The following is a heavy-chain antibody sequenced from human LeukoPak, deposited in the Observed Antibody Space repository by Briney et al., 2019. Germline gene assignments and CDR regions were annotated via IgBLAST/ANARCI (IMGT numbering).Heavy chain of an antibody. J-gene: IGHJ4*02. CDR3: ARRAPAYDFWSGLFDY. V-gene: IGHV4-34*01. CDR2: INHSGST. D-gene: IGHD3-3*01. Sequence: SETLSLTCAVYGGSFSGYYWSWIRQPPGKGLEWIGEINHSGSTNYNPSLKSRVTISVDTSKNQFSLKLSSVTAADTAVYYCARRAPAYDFWSGLFDYWGQGTLVTVSS. CDR1: GGSFSGYY.